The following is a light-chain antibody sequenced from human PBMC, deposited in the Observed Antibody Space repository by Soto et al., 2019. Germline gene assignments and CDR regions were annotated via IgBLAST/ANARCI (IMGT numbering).Light chain of an antibody. Sequence: QSVLTQPASVSGSPGQSITISCTGTSSDVGGYNYVSWYQQHPGKAPKLMIYEVSNRPSGVSNRFSGSKSGNTASLTISGLQAEDEADYYCSSYTSSPNYVFGTWTKVTVL. CDR1: SSDVGGYNY. V-gene: IGLV2-14*01. CDR2: EVS. J-gene: IGLJ1*01. CDR3: SSYTSSPNYV.